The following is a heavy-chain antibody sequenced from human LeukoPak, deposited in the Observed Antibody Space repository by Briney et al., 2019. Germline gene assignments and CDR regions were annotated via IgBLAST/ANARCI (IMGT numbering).Heavy chain of an antibody. CDR3: ANTVFQKWAFFDY. D-gene: IGHD2-2*02. J-gene: IGHJ4*02. CDR1: GGSISSYY. V-gene: IGHV4-59*08. CDR2: IYYSGST. Sequence: PSETLSLTCTVSGGSISSYYWSWIRQPPGKGLEWIGYIYYSGSTNYNPSLKSRVTISVDTSKNQFSLKLSSVTAADTAVYYCANTVFQKWAFFDYWGQGTLVTVSS.